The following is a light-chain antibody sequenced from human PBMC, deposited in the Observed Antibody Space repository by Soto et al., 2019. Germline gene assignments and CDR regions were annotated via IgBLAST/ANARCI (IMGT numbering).Light chain of an antibody. CDR1: SSDIGGYNF. V-gene: IGLV2-14*01. CDR3: NSYRAVSTYV. J-gene: IGLJ1*01. Sequence: QSALTQPASVSGSPGQSITIARTGTSSDIGGYNFVSWYQQHPGKAPKLLIYDVGNRPSGVSNRFSGSKSGNTASLTISGLQAEDEAHYYYNSYRAVSTYVFGTGTKLTVL. CDR2: DVG.